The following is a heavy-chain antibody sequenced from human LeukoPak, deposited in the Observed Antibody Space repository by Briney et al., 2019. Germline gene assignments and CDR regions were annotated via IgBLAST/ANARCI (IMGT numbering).Heavy chain of an antibody. CDR2: ISSSSSYI. CDR1: GFTFSSYN. CDR3: ARGGDIVATTNYFDY. V-gene: IGHV3-21*01. Sequence: KTGGSLRLSCAASGFTFSSYNMNWVRQAPGKGLEWVSSISSSSSYIYYADSVKGRFTISRDNAKNSLYLQMNSLRAEDTTVYYCARGGDIVATTNYFDYWGQGTLVTVSS. D-gene: IGHD5-12*01. J-gene: IGHJ4*02.